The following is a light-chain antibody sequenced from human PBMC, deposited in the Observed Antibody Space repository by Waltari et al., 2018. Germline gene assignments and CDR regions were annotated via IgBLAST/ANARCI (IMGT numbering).Light chain of an antibody. J-gene: IGLJ3*02. Sequence: SSELTQDPGVSVALGQTFTNTCQGDSLRTSYATWYQLKPGQAPVLVIYGKDKRPSGIPDRFSGYSSGTTSSLTITGAQAEDEADYYCSSRNGRADQVVFAGGTKVTVL. V-gene: IGLV3-19*01. CDR3: SSRNGRADQVV. CDR1: SLRTSY. CDR2: GKD.